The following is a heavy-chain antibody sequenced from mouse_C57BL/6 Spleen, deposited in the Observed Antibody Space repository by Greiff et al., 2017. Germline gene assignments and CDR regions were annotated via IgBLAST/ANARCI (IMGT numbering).Heavy chain of an antibody. CDR2: IYPGDGDT. CDR1: GYAFSSYW. CDR3: ARSGGSSYGYFDV. J-gene: IGHJ1*03. V-gene: IGHV1-80*01. Sequence: VKLVESGAELVKPGASVKISCKASGYAFSSYWMNWVKQRPGKGLEWIGQIYPGDGDTNYNGKFKGKATLTADKSSSTAYMQLSSLTSEDSAVYFCARSGGSSYGYFDVWGTGTTVTVSS. D-gene: IGHD1-1*01.